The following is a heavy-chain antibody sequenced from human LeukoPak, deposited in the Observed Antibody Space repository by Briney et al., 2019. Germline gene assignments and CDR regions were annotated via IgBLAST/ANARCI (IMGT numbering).Heavy chain of an antibody. CDR1: EFTFRNYW. J-gene: IGHJ4*02. CDR2: IGSGGSTI. D-gene: IGHD3-22*01. Sequence: GGSLRLSCVVSEFTFRNYWMSWVRQAPEKGLEWVSYIGSGGSTIYYADSVKGRFTISRDNAKNSLYLQMNSLTDEDTAVYYCAREPPGNYDSSGYYYAYFDCWGQGTLVTVSS. V-gene: IGHV3-48*02. CDR3: AREPPGNYDSSGYYYAYFDC.